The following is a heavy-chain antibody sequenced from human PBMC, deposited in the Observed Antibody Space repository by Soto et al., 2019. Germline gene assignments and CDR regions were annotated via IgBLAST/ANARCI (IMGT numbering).Heavy chain of an antibody. CDR3: ATFWSGYYDFDY. CDR1: GYTFTSYG. D-gene: IGHD3-3*01. J-gene: IGHJ4*02. CDR2: ISAHNGNT. V-gene: IGHV1-18*01. Sequence: ASVKVSCKASGYTFTSYGISWVRQAPGQGLEWMGWISAHNGNTNYAQKLQGRVTMTTDTSTSTAYMELRSLRSDDTAVYYCATFWSGYYDFDYWGQGTLVTVSS.